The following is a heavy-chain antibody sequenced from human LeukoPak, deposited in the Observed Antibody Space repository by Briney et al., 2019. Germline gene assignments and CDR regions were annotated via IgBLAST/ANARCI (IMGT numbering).Heavy chain of an antibody. D-gene: IGHD6-13*01. CDR1: GFTFSNYW. V-gene: IGHV3-21*01. J-gene: IGHJ6*02. Sequence: GGSLRLSCAASGFTFSNYWMHWVRQAPGKGLEWVSSISSSSGYIYYADSVKGRSTISRDNAKNSLYLQMNSLRADDTAVYYCARDLGSIAAVGEDYYYYGMDVWGQGTTVTVSS. CDR2: ISSSSGYI. CDR3: ARDLGSIAAVGEDYYYYGMDV.